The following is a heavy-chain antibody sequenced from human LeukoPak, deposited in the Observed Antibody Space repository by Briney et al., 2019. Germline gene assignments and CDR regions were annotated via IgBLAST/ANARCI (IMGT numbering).Heavy chain of an antibody. CDR1: GFTFSDYW. CDR2: ISTDGSTT. D-gene: IGHD6-19*01. V-gene: IGHV3-74*01. Sequence: GGSLRLSCAASGFTFSDYWMHWVRHAPGKGLVWVSRISTDGSTTNYADSVKGRFTISRDNAKNTLYLQMNSLRAEDTAVYYCAKGLIAVAGTRFAGGYMDVWGKGTTVTVSS. J-gene: IGHJ6*03. CDR3: AKGLIAVAGTRFAGGYMDV.